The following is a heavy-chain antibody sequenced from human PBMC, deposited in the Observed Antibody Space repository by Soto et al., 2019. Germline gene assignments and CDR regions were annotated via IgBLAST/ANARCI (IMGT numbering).Heavy chain of an antibody. V-gene: IGHV1-46*01. CDR3: ARGGHVVVVTAAFDY. J-gene: IGHJ4*02. D-gene: IGHD2-21*02. Sequence: QVQLMQSGAEVKKPGASVKVSCKASGNTFTNYYIHWVRQAPGQGLEWMGTINPSGGHTTYAQKFLGRVTMTRDTSTSTLYMEHTSLRSEDTAVYYCARGGHVVVVTAAFDYWGQGTLVTVSS. CDR1: GNTFTNYY. CDR2: INPSGGHT.